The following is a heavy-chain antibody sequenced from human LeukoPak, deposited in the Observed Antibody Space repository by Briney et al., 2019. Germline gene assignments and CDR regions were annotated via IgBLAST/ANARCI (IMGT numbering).Heavy chain of an antibody. Sequence: GGSLRLSCAASGFTFSSYAMSWVRQAPGKGLEWVSAISGSGGSTYYADSVKGRFTISRDNSKNTLYLQMNSLRAEGTAVYYCAKEECSSTSCYAYFDYWGQGTLVTVSS. J-gene: IGHJ4*02. V-gene: IGHV3-23*01. CDR1: GFTFSSYA. CDR2: ISGSGGST. D-gene: IGHD2-2*01. CDR3: AKEECSSTSCYAYFDY.